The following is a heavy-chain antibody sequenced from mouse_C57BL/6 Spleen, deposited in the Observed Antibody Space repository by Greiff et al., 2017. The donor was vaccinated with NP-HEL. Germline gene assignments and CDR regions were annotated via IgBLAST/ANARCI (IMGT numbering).Heavy chain of an antibody. Sequence: QVQLQQSGPGLVQPSQSLSITCTVSGFSLTSYGVHWVRQSPGKGLEWLGVIWSGGSTDYNAAFISRLCISKDNSKSQVFFKMNSMQADDTDIYCCASSYDGYCWFAYWGQGTLVTVSA. V-gene: IGHV2-2*01. J-gene: IGHJ3*01. CDR3: ASSYDGYCWFAY. CDR2: IWSGGST. D-gene: IGHD2-3*01. CDR1: GFSLTSYG.